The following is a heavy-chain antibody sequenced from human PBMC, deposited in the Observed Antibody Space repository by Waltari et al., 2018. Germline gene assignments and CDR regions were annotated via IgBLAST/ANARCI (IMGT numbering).Heavy chain of an antibody. CDR3: AWGPYGDYAGVPYYFDY. CDR1: GGTFSRYA. CDR2: IIPIFGTA. D-gene: IGHD4-17*01. V-gene: IGHV1-69*01. Sequence: QVQLVQSGAEVKKPGSSVKVSCKASGGTFSRYAISWVRQALGQGLEWMGGIIPIFGTANYAQKFQGRVTITADESTSTAYMELSSLRSEDTAVYYCAWGPYGDYAGVPYYFDYWGLGTLVTVSS. J-gene: IGHJ4*02.